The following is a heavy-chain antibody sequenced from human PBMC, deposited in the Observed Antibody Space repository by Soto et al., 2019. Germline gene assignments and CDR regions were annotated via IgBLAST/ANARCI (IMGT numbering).Heavy chain of an antibody. CDR2: IRSKAYGGTT. D-gene: IGHD6-13*01. CDR1: GFTFGDYA. CDR3: TREGSSWPTGNDY. V-gene: IGHV3-49*03. Sequence: GGSLRLSCTASGFTFGDYAMSWFRQAPGKGLEWVGFIRSKAYGGTTEYAASVKGRFTISRDDSKSIAYLQMNSLKTEDTAVYYCTREGSSWPTGNDYWGQGTLVTVSS. J-gene: IGHJ4*02.